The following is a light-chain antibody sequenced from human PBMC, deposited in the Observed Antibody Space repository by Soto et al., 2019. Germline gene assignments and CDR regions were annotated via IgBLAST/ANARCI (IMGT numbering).Light chain of an antibody. CDR3: QQYNIWPMT. CDR1: QSVSSN. V-gene: IGKV3-15*01. Sequence: EIVMTQSPATLSVSPEERATLSCRASQSVSSNLAWYQQKPGQAPRLLIYGASTRATGIPARFSGSGSGTEFTLTISSLQSEDFVVYYCQQYNIWPMTFGQGTKVEIK. CDR2: GAS. J-gene: IGKJ1*01.